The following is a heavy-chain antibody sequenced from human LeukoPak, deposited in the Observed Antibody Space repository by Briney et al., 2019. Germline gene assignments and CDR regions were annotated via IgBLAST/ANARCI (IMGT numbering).Heavy chain of an antibody. V-gene: IGHV3-9*01. J-gene: IGHJ4*02. Sequence: GGSLRLSCAASGFTFDDYAMHWARQAPGKGLEWVSGISWNSGSIGYADSVKGRFTISRDNAKNSLYLQMNSLRAEDTALYYCAKDSGRGYFDYWGQGTLVTVSS. CDR2: ISWNSGSI. CDR1: GFTFDDYA. D-gene: IGHD3-10*01. CDR3: AKDSGRGYFDY.